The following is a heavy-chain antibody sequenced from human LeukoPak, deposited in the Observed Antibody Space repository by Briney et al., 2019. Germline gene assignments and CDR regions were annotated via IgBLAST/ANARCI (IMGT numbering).Heavy chain of an antibody. J-gene: IGHJ5*02. V-gene: IGHV1-18*01. CDR1: GYTFTSYG. Sequence: GASVKVSCKASGYTFTSYGISWVRQAPGQGLEWMGWISAYNGNTNYAQKLQGRVTMTTDTSTSTAYMELRSLRSDDTAVYYCARLYCSGGSCYPADFDPWGQGTLVTVSS. CDR2: ISAYNGNT. CDR3: ARLYCSGGSCYPADFDP. D-gene: IGHD2-15*01.